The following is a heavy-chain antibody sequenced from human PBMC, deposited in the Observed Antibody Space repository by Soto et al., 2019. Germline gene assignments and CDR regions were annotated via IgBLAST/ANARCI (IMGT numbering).Heavy chain of an antibody. Sequence: PSETLSLTCAVSGVYISSGGYSWSWIRQPPGKGLEWIGYMYHSGSTYYNPSLKSRVTISVDRSKNQFSLNLSSVTAADTAMYYCARANDDFWRALDYWGQGTVVTVSS. J-gene: IGHJ4*02. CDR2: MYHSGST. V-gene: IGHV4-30-2*01. CDR3: ARANDDFWRALDY. CDR1: GVYISSGGYS. D-gene: IGHD3-3*01.